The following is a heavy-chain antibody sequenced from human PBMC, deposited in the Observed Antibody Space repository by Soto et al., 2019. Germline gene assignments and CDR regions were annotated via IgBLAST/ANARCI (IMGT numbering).Heavy chain of an antibody. CDR1: GGSIRGGDFY. V-gene: IGHV4-30-4*01. J-gene: IGHJ3*02. D-gene: IGHD3-22*01. CDR2: VYYRGST. CDR3: ARGDSSGYLTDAFDI. Sequence: QVQRQESGPGLVKPAQTLSRTCTVSGGSIRGGDFYWSWSRHPPGNGLEWVGYVYYRGSTYYNPSLKGRVTISVDTSKNEFSLKLSSVTDEDTAVYYCARGDSSGYLTDAFDIWVQGTMVTVSS.